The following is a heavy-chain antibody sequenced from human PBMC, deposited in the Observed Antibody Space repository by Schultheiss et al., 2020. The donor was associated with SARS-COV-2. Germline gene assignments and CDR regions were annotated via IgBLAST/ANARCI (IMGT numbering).Heavy chain of an antibody. D-gene: IGHD6-19*01. CDR2: ISYDATNH. J-gene: IGHJ5*02. Sequence: GESLKISCAASGFTFSSYGMHWVRQAPGKGLEWVAVISYDATNHYKADSVKGRFTISRDNSKNTLYLQMNSLRAEDTAVYYCARDSAVAGTRGWFDPWGQGTLVTVSS. V-gene: IGHV3-33*05. CDR3: ARDSAVAGTRGWFDP. CDR1: GFTFSSYG.